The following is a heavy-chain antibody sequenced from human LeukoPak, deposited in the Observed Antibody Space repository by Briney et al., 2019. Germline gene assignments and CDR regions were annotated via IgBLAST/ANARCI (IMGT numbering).Heavy chain of an antibody. V-gene: IGHV4-59*01. CDR3: ARDKWEPAFDI. Sequence: PSETLSLTCTVSGGSISSYYWSWIRQPPGKGLEWIGYIYYSGSTNYNPSLKSRVTISVDTSKNQFSLKLSSVTAADTAVYYCARDKWEPAFDIWGHGTMVTVSS. J-gene: IGHJ3*02. D-gene: IGHD1-26*01. CDR1: GGSISSYY. CDR2: IYYSGST.